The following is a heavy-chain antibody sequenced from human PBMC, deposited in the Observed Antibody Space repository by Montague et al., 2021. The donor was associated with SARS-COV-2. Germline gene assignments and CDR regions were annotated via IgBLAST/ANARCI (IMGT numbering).Heavy chain of an antibody. CDR2: INHGGST. CDR1: GTSFSGYY. Sequence: SETLSLTCAVHGTSFSGYYWNWIRQPPGKGLEWIGEINHGGSTKYSPSLKSRLTISADTSKNQFSLKLTSVAAADTAVYYCARLRDVVVPSPILGVRPYYTYYYMDVWGRGTTVTVSS. CDR3: ARLRDVVVPSPILGVRPYYTYYYMDV. J-gene: IGHJ6*03. D-gene: IGHD2-15*01. V-gene: IGHV4-34*01.